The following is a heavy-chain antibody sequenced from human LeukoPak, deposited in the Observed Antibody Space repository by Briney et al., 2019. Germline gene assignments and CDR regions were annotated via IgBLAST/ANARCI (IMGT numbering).Heavy chain of an antibody. Sequence: GGSLRLSCAAFGFPFSTHWMSWVRQAPGKGLEWVANIIEEGSEKYYVDSVKGRFTISRDNAKNSLYLQMNSLRAEDTAVYYCARLAAHGSGSYSFDYWGQGTLVTVSS. D-gene: IGHD3-10*01. J-gene: IGHJ4*02. CDR1: GFPFSTHW. CDR3: ARLAAHGSGSYSFDY. V-gene: IGHV3-7*04. CDR2: IIEEGSEK.